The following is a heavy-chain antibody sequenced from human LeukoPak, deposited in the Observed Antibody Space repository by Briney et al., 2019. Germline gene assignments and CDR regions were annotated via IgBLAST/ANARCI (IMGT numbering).Heavy chain of an antibody. Sequence: GASVKVSCKASGYTFTSYDINWVRQAAGQGLEWMGWMNPNSGNTGYAQKFQGRVTMTRNTSISTAYMELSSLRSEDTAVYYCAREDYYGSGGYYNPFFDYWGQGTLVTVSS. CDR3: AREDYYGSGGYYNPFFDY. D-gene: IGHD3-10*01. J-gene: IGHJ4*02. CDR2: MNPNSGNT. CDR1: GYTFTSYD. V-gene: IGHV1-8*01.